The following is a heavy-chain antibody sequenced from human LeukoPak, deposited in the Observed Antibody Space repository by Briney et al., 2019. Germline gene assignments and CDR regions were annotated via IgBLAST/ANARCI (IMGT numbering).Heavy chain of an antibody. Sequence: SETLSLTCTVSGVSISSYYWSWLRQPPGKGLEWIGYIYYSGSTNYNPSLKSRVTISVDTSKNQFSLKLSSVTAADTAVYYCARDRPGFSGYYYGMDVWGKGTTVTVSS. CDR3: ARDRPGFSGYYYGMDV. CDR1: GVSISSYY. J-gene: IGHJ6*04. CDR2: IYYSGST. D-gene: IGHD3-10*01. V-gene: IGHV4-59*01.